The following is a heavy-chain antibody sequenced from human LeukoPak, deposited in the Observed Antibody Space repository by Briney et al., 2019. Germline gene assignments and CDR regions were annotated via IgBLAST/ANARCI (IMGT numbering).Heavy chain of an antibody. CDR2: IIPISGTA. J-gene: IGHJ3*02. Sequence: ASVKVSCKASGGTFSSYAISWVRQAPGQGLEWMGGIIPISGTANYAQKFQGRVTITADESTSTAYMELSSLRSEDTAVYYCARRMADAFDIWGQGTMVTVSS. V-gene: IGHV1-69*13. D-gene: IGHD2-8*01. CDR1: GGTFSSYA. CDR3: ARRMADAFDI.